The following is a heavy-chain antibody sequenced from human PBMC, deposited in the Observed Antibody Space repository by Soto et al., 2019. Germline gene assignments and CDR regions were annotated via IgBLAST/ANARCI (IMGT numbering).Heavy chain of an antibody. CDR2: IYHSGST. V-gene: IGHV4-30-2*01. Sequence: QLQLQESGSGLVKPSQTLSLTCAVSGGSISSGGYSWSWIRQPPGKGLEWIGYIYHSGSTYYNPSLTIRVTISVDRSKTQFSLKLSSVTAADTAVYSCARGAPVVNDYWGQGTLVTVSS. D-gene: IGHD3-22*01. CDR3: ARGAPVVNDY. J-gene: IGHJ4*02. CDR1: GGSISSGGYS.